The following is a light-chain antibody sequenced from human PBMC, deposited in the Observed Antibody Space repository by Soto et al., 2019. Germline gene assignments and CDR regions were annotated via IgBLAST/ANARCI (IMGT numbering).Light chain of an antibody. V-gene: IGLV1-40*01. Sequence: QSALAQTPSVSGAPGQRVTISCTGSSSDIGAGYDVHWYQQLPETAPKLLIFGDSNRPSGVPDRFSGSKSGTSASLVITGLQADDEADYYCQSNDNGLSGSDVFGTGTKVTVL. CDR2: GDS. CDR1: SSDIGAGYD. J-gene: IGLJ1*01. CDR3: QSNDNGLSGSDV.